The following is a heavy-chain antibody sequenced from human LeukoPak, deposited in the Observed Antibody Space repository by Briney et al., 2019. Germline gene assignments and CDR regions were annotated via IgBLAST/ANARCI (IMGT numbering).Heavy chain of an antibody. CDR3: AKDPGYSGYVDWFDP. CDR1: GFTFSSYG. CDR2: ISGSGGST. Sequence: GGSLRLSCAASGFTFSSYGMSWVRQAPGKGLEWVSAISGSGGSTYYADSVKGRFTISRDNSKNTLYLQMNSLRAEDTAVYYCAKDPGYSGYVDWFDPWGQGTLVTVSS. D-gene: IGHD5-12*01. J-gene: IGHJ5*02. V-gene: IGHV3-23*01.